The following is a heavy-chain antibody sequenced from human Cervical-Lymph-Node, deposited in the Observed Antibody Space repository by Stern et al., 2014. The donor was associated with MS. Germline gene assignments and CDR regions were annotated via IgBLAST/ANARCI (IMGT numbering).Heavy chain of an antibody. J-gene: IGHJ3*02. V-gene: IGHV4-31*03. D-gene: IGHD1-26*01. CDR3: ARGSWEPPQHTGVLDI. CDR1: GGSISSGAYY. CDR2: IFSSGST. Sequence: QVPLQESGPGLVKPSQTLSLTCTVSGGSISSGAYYWTWIRQHPEKGLEWIGNIFSSGSTRYRPPLTSRIIISSDTSRNQFALKLSSVTAADTAVYYCARGSWEPPQHTGVLDIWGQGTMVTVSS.